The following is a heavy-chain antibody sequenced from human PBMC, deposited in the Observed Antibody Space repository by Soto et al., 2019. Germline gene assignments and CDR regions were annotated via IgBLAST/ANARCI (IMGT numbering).Heavy chain of an antibody. CDR1: GSFISSDY. D-gene: IGHD2-8*01. CDR2: IYDSGST. J-gene: IGHJ5*02. V-gene: IGHV4-59*01. Sequence: SGTLSLTCPVSGSFISSDYWSWIRQPPVKGLEWIGYIYDSGSTNYNPSFKSRVIISVDTSKNQFSVRLSSVTAADTVVYYSARAYHDTKGYSLDTWGLGTLVTVSS. CDR3: ARAYHDTKGYSLDT.